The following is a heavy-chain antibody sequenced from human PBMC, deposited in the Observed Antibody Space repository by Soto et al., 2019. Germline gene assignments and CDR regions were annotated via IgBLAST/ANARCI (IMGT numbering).Heavy chain of an antibody. CDR2: IYYSGST. D-gene: IGHD6-13*01. CDR1: GGSISSYY. V-gene: IGHV4-59*08. CDR3: ARLVVAAAGASIDWFDP. Sequence: SETLSLTCTVSGGSISSYYWSWIRQPPGKGLEWIGYIYYSGSTNYNPSLKSRVTISVDTSKNQFSLKLSSVTAADTAVYYCARLVVAAAGASIDWFDPWGQGTLVTVSS. J-gene: IGHJ5*02.